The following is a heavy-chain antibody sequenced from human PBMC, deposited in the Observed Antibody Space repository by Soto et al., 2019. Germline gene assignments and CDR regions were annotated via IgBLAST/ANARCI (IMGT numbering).Heavy chain of an antibody. CDR3: ARVIPTWLLSGMDV. D-gene: IGHD2-2*01. CDR1: GYSISSGYY. Sequence: SETLSLTCAVSGYSISSGYYWGWIRQPPGKGLEWIGSIYHSGSTYYNPSLKSRVTISVDTSKNQFSLKLSSVTAADTAVYYCARVIPTWLLSGMDVWGQGTTVTVAS. J-gene: IGHJ6*02. V-gene: IGHV4-38-2*01. CDR2: IYHSGST.